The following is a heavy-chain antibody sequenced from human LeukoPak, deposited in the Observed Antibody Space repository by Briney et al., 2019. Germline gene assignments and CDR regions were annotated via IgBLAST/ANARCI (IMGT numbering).Heavy chain of an antibody. CDR2: IGTAGDT. CDR3: ARAEVGYSHAPHWYFDL. Sequence: PGGSLRLSCAASGFTFSSYDMHWVRQPTGQGLEWVSAIGTAGDTYYPGSVKGRFTISRENAENSLYLQIDSLRAGDTAVYYCARAEVGYSHAPHWYFDLWGRGTLVIVSS. CDR1: GFTFSSYD. V-gene: IGHV3-13*01. D-gene: IGHD5-18*01. J-gene: IGHJ2*01.